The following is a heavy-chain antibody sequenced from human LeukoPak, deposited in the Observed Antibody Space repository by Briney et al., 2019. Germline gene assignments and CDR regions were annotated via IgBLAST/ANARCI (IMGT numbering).Heavy chain of an antibody. V-gene: IGHV1-46*01. Sequence: ASVKVSCKASGYSFTSYYMHWVRQAPGQGLEWMGIIDPSGGSTSYAQKFQGRVTMTRDTSTSTVYMELSSLRSEDTAVYYCARDNTATEPFDNWGQGTLVTVSS. D-gene: IGHD4-11*01. J-gene: IGHJ4*02. CDR2: IDPSGGST. CDR1: GYSFTSYY. CDR3: ARDNTATEPFDN.